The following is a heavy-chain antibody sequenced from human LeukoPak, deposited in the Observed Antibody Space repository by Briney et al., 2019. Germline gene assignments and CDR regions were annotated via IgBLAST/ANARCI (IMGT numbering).Heavy chain of an antibody. D-gene: IGHD3-10*01. CDR3: ARNGYYYASGSYSYYFDY. J-gene: IGHJ4*02. V-gene: IGHV1-18*01. Sequence: ASVKVSCKASGYTFTSYGISWVRQAPGQGLEWMGWISAYNGNTNYAQKLRGRVTMTTDTSTSTAYMELRSLRSDDTAVYYCARNGYYYASGSYSYYFDYWGQGALVTVSS. CDR2: ISAYNGNT. CDR1: GYTFTSYG.